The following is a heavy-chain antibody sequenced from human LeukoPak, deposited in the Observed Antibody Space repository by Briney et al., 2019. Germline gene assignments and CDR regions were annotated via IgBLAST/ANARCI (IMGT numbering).Heavy chain of an antibody. J-gene: IGHJ4*02. CDR1: GYTFTSYD. Sequence: SVKVSCKASGYTFTSYDINWVRQAPGQGLEWMGRIIPIFGTANYAQKFQGRVTITTDESTSTAYMELSSLRSEDTAVYYCARDGTYCSGGSCYHTVFDYWGQGTLVTVSS. D-gene: IGHD2-15*01. V-gene: IGHV1-69*05. CDR3: ARDGTYCSGGSCYHTVFDY. CDR2: IIPIFGTA.